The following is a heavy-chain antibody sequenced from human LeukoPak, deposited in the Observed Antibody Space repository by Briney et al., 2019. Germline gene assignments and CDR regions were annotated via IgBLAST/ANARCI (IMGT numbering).Heavy chain of an antibody. CDR3: ARDLGYSSSWYIYYYYYYMDV. CDR1: GFTFSSYS. D-gene: IGHD6-13*01. J-gene: IGHJ6*03. CDR2: ISSSSSTI. Sequence: GGSLRLSCAASGFTFSSYSMNWVRQAPGKGLEWVSYISSSSSTIYYADSVKGRFTISRDNAKNSLYLQMNSLRAEDTAVYYCARDLGYSSSWYIYYYYYYMDVWGKGTTVTVSS. V-gene: IGHV3-48*01.